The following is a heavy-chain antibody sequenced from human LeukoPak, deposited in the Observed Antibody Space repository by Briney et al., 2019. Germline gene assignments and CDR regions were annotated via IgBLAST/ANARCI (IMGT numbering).Heavy chain of an antibody. J-gene: IGHJ4*02. Sequence: QPGGSLRLSCAASGFTFSDYAMNWVRQAPGKGLECVSGISGSGGTTYYADSVKGRFTISRDNSKNTLYLQMNTLRADDTAVYYCTKYGSIDFWGQGTQVTVSS. CDR3: TKYGSIDF. D-gene: IGHD3-10*01. CDR2: ISGSGGTT. V-gene: IGHV3-23*01. CDR1: GFTFSDYA.